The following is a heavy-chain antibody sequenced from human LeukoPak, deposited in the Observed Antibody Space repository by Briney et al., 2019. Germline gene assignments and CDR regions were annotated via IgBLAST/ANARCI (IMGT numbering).Heavy chain of an antibody. CDR3: ARGSGSSNSLYYYYYMDV. V-gene: IGHV4-34*01. Sequence: SETLSLTCAVYGGSFSGYYWSWIRQPPGKGLEWIGEINHSGSTNYNPSLKSRVTISVDMSKNQFSLKLSSVTAADTAVYYCARGSGSSNSLYYYYYMDVWGKGTTVTVSS. CDR2: INHSGST. D-gene: IGHD4-23*01. CDR1: GGSFSGYY. J-gene: IGHJ6*03.